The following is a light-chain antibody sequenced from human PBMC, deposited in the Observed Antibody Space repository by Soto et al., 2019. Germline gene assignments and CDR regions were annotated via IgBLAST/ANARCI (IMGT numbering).Light chain of an antibody. CDR2: GAF. J-gene: IGKJ1*01. CDR3: QQRSNWPPTWT. CDR1: ESLITKA. V-gene: IGKV3D-20*02. Sequence: EIVLTQSPGTLSLSPGETATVSCRATESLITKALAWYQQKPGQAPRLLIYGAFTRDAAIPDRFNGSGSGTDFTLTISSLEPEDFAVYYCQQRSNWPPTWTFGQGTKVEIK.